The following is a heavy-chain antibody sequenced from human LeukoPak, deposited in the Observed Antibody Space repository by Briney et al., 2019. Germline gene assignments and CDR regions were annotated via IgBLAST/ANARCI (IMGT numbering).Heavy chain of an antibody. CDR3: ARDFDP. V-gene: IGHV4-59*01. CDR1: SGSISSYY. Sequence: SETLSLTCTVSSGSISSYYWSWIRQPPGKGLEWIGYIYYGGSTNYNPSLKSRVTISVDTSKNQFSLKLSSVTAADTAVYYCARDFDPWGQGTLVTVSS. CDR2: IYYGGST. J-gene: IGHJ5*02.